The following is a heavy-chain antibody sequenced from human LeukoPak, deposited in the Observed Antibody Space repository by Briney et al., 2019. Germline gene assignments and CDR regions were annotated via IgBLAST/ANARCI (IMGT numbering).Heavy chain of an antibody. CDR1: GGSIIDHY. Sequence: SETLSLTCTVSGGSIIDHYWSWLRQPPGKGLEWIGYIYHSGNSNSHPSLKSRVTMSVDTSKSQFSLNLSSVTAADTAVYYCARLHYYYDSSGYYLYYFDYWGQGTLVTVSS. CDR3: ARLHYYYDSSGYYLYYFDY. V-gene: IGHV4-59*08. CDR2: IYHSGNS. D-gene: IGHD3-22*01. J-gene: IGHJ4*02.